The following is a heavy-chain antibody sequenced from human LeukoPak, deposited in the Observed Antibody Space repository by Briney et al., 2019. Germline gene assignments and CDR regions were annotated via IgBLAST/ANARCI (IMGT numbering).Heavy chain of an antibody. CDR3: ARGKGSGWTFDY. CDR2: INHSGST. D-gene: IGHD6-19*01. V-gene: IGHV4-34*01. Sequence: PSETQSLTCAVYGGSFSGYYWTWIRQPPGKGLEWIGEINHSGSTNYNPSLKSRVTISVDTSKNQFSLKLSSVTAADTAVYYCARGKGSGWTFDYWGQGTVVTASS. J-gene: IGHJ4*02. CDR1: GGSFSGYY.